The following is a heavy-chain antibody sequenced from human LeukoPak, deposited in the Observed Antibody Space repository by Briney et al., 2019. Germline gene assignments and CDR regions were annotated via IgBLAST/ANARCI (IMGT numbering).Heavy chain of an antibody. V-gene: IGHV4-59*01. J-gene: IGHJ3*02. CDR3: ARLSDYGAFDI. D-gene: IGHD4-17*01. Sequence: PSEPLSLTCTVSGGSISSYYWRWIRQPPGKGLEWIGYIYYSGSTNYNPSLKSRVTISVDTSKNQFSLKLSSVTAADTAVYYCARLSDYGAFDIWGQGTMVTVSS. CDR1: GGSISSYY. CDR2: IYYSGST.